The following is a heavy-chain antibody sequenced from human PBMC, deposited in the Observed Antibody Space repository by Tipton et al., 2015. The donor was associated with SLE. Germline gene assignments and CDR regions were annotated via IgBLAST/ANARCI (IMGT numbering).Heavy chain of an antibody. CDR3: ARDYSVASAGNYFDY. J-gene: IGHJ4*02. D-gene: IGHD6-13*01. CDR1: GYSISSGYC. V-gene: IGHV4-38-2*02. CDR2: FFHSGST. Sequence: GLVKPSETLSLSCAVSGYSISSGYCWGWIRQPPGKGLEWIGSFFHSGSTYYNPSLRSRVTLSVDTSKNQFSLKLSSVTAADTAVYYCARDYSVASAGNYFDYWGQGALVTVSS.